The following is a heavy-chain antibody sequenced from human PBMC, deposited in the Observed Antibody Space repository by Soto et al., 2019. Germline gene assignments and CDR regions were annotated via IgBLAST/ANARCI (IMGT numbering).Heavy chain of an antibody. Sequence: EVQLVESGGGLVQPGGSLRLSCAASGFTFSDHYMDWVRQAPGKGLEWVARIRNKANSYSTEYGASVRGRFIISRDDSTNSLYLTTYILITELTAVYYCAKFGLKLDSVSARPFDYWGQGTLLTVSS. CDR2: IRNKANSYST. D-gene: IGHD1-26*01. J-gene: IGHJ4*02. CDR3: AKFGLKLDSVSARPFDY. CDR1: GFTFSDHY. V-gene: IGHV3-72*01.